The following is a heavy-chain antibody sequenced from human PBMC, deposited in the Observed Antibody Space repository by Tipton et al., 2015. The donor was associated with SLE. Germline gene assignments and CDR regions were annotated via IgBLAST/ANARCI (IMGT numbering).Heavy chain of an antibody. Sequence: TLSLTCTVSGGSISSYYWSWIRQPPGKGLEWIGSIYYSGSTYYNPSLKSRVTISVDTSKNQFSLKLSSVTAADTAVYYCARRPYYYGSGSYYNPFDHWGQGTPVTVSS. CDR2: IYYSGST. CDR3: ARRPYYYGSGSYYNPFDH. V-gene: IGHV4-59*12. D-gene: IGHD3-10*01. J-gene: IGHJ4*02. CDR1: GGSISSYY.